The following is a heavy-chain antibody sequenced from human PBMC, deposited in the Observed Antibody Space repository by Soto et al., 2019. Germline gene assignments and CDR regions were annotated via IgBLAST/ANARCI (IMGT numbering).Heavy chain of an antibody. CDR3: AKDRGEHSWSFYC. CDR1: GFTFSSYA. D-gene: IGHD6-13*01. Sequence: EVQLLESGGGWVQPGGSRGLSCAASGFTFSSYAMSWVRQAPGKGLEWDSAISGSGGSTYYADSVKGRFTISRDNDNNNLYLQMNSLRAEDTAVYYCAKDRGEHSWSFYCRGQGALVTVTS. J-gene: IGHJ4*02. V-gene: IGHV3-23*01. CDR2: ISGSGGST.